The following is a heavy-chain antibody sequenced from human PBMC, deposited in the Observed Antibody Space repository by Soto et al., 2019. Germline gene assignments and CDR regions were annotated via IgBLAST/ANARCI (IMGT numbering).Heavy chain of an antibody. J-gene: IGHJ5*02. CDR3: AHSQGQGRWLVRGQVDCFDP. D-gene: IGHD6-19*01. CDR1: GFSLSTSGVG. CDR2: IYWNDDK. Sequence: QITLKESGPTLVKPTQTLTLTCTFSGFSLSTSGVGVGWIRQPPGKALEWLALIYWNDDKRYTPSLKSTLTNPIVTSKNQGVLTMTNTDPVDTSTYYCAHSQGQGRWLVRGQVDCFDPWGQGTLVAVSS. V-gene: IGHV2-5*01.